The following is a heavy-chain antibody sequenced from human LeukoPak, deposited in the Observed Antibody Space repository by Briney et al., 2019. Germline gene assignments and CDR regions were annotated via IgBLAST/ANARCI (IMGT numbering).Heavy chain of an antibody. CDR1: GLTFRNYA. Sequence: PGGSLRLSCAASGLTFRNYAMNWVRQAPGKGLEWVSSISGSGGSTYYADSVKGRFTISRDNSKNTLYLQMNSLRAEDTAVYYCAKDRYSSGWDLNDYWGQGTLVTVSS. V-gene: IGHV3-23*01. J-gene: IGHJ4*02. D-gene: IGHD6-19*01. CDR3: AKDRYSSGWDLNDY. CDR2: ISGSGGST.